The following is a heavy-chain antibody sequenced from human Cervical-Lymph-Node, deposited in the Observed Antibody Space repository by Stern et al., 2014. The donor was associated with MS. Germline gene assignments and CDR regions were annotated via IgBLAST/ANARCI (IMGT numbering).Heavy chain of an antibody. CDR3: ARDSGALTTVTTGSIDY. Sequence: VQLVESGPGLVKPSQTLSLTCTVSGGSISSGGYYWSWIRQHPGKGLEWIGYIHHSGNTYYNPSLKSRLTISVDPSKNHFSLKLSPVTAADTAVYYCARDSGALTTVTTGSIDYWGQGTLVTVSS. D-gene: IGHD4-17*01. J-gene: IGHJ4*02. CDR2: IHHSGNT. CDR1: GGSISSGGYY. V-gene: IGHV4-31*03.